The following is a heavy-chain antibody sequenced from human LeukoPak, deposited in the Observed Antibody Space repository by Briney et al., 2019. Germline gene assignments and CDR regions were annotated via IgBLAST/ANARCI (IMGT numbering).Heavy chain of an antibody. V-gene: IGHV4-34*01. CDR3: ARRWNYGRNYYIDV. Sequence: SETLSLTCAVYGGSFSNYYWSWIRLPPGKGLEWLAEINDSGRANYNPSLMSRVTVSVDTSKNQFSLRLTSVTATDTAVYYCARRWNYGRNYYIDVWGKGATVSVSS. J-gene: IGHJ6*03. CDR2: INDSGRA. CDR1: GGSFSNYY. D-gene: IGHD1-7*01.